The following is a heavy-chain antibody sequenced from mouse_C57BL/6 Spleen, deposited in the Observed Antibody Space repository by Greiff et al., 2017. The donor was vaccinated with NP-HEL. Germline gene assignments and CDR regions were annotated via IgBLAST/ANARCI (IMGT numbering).Heavy chain of an antibody. J-gene: IGHJ1*03. CDR1: GYTFTSYW. Sequence: VKLQQPGAELVKPGASVKMSCKASGYTFTSYWITWVKQRPGQGLEWIGDIYPGSGSTNYNEKFKSKATLTVDTSSSTAYMQLSSLTSEDSAVYYCARGSSFSYWYFDVWGTGTTVTVSS. CDR2: IYPGSGST. D-gene: IGHD1-1*01. CDR3: ARGSSFSYWYFDV. V-gene: IGHV1-55*01.